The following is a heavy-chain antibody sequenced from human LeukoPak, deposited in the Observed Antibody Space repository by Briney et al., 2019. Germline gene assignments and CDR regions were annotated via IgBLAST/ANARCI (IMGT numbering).Heavy chain of an antibody. CDR2: FDPEDGET. CDR1: GYTVSELS. CDR3: ARDPGYYDSSGYPDY. J-gene: IGHJ4*02. Sequence: ASVKVSCKVSGYTVSELSMHWVRQAPGKGLEWMAGFDPEDGETMFAQKFQGRVTMTEDTSTDTAYMELSSLRSEDTAVYYCARDPGYYDSSGYPDYWGQGTLVTVSS. V-gene: IGHV1-24*01. D-gene: IGHD3-22*01.